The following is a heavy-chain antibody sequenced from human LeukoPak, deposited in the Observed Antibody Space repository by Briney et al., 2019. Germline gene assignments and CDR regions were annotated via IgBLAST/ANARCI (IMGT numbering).Heavy chain of an antibody. V-gene: IGHV3-74*01. CDR3: AREVVVVTAPYYYYYYGMDV. D-gene: IGHD2-21*02. Sequence: PGGSLRLSCAASGFTFRSYWMHWVRHAPGKGLVWVSRINSDGRSIIYADSVKGRFTISRDNAKNTLYLQMNSLRAEDTAVYYCAREVVVVTAPYYYYYYGMDVWGQGTTVTVSS. CDR2: INSDGRSI. CDR1: GFTFRSYW. J-gene: IGHJ6*02.